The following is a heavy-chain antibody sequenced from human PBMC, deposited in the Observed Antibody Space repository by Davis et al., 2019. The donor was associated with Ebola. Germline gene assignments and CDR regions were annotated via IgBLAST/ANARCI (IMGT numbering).Heavy chain of an antibody. CDR3: ARFPVYSYGYSWFDP. CDR1: RGSIFSYY. CDR2: IYNNGRT. J-gene: IGHJ5*02. Sequence: SETLSLTCSVSRGSIFSYYFSWIRQPPGKRLEWIGYIYNNGRTNYNPSLKSRVTISSDTSKNQFSLKLSSVTAADTAVYYCARFPVYSYGYSWFDPWGQGTLVTVSS. V-gene: IGHV4-59*12. D-gene: IGHD5-18*01.